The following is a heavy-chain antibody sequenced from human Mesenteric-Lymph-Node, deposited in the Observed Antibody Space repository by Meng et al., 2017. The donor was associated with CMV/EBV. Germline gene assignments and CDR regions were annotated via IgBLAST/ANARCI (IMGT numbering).Heavy chain of an antibody. CDR3: AKEADNGGWYYFDD. D-gene: IGHD6-19*01. V-gene: IGHV4-39*01. J-gene: IGHJ4*02. CDR1: GGSISSSSYY. CDR2: IYYSGST. Sequence: GSLRLSCTVSGGSISSSSYYWGWIRQPPGKGLEWIGSIYYSGSTYYNPSLKSRVTISVDTSKNQFSLKLSSVTAADTAVYYCAKEADNGGWYYFDDWGQGTLVTVSS.